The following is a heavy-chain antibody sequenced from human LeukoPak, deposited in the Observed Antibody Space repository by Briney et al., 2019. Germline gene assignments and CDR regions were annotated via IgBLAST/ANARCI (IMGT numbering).Heavy chain of an antibody. J-gene: IGHJ3*02. CDR2: ISSSSSYI. D-gene: IGHD3-22*01. Sequence: APGKGLEWVSSISSSSSYIYYADSVKGRFTISRDNAKNSLYLQMNSLRAEDTAVYYCARLFMIGAFDIWGQGTMVTVSS. V-gene: IGHV3-21*01. CDR3: ARLFMIGAFDI.